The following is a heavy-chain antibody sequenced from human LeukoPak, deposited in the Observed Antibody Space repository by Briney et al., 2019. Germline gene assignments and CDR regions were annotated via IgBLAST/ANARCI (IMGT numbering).Heavy chain of an antibody. Sequence: SETLSLTCTISGGSISSGGYSWSWIRQPPGKGLEWIGYISYSGSTYYNPSLKSRVTMSLDTSKNQFSLKLSSVTAADTAVYYCAKMSTAEVCFDYWGQGTLVTVSS. V-gene: IGHV4-30-4*07. CDR2: ISYSGST. CDR1: GGSISSGGYS. J-gene: IGHJ4*02. CDR3: AKMSTAEVCFDY. D-gene: IGHD5-24*01.